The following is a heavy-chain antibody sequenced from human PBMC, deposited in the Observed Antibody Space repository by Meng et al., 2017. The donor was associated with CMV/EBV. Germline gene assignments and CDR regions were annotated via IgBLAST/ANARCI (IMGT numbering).Heavy chain of an antibody. CDR1: GFTFSSYG. Sequence: GESLTISCAASGFTFSSYGMNWGRQPPGKGLGWVAFIRYDGSNKYYADSGKGRFTISRDNSKNTLYLQMNSLRAEDTAVYYCAKVEGYCSSTSCAIDAFDIWGQGTMVTVSS. V-gene: IGHV3-30*02. CDR2: IRYDGSNK. J-gene: IGHJ3*02. D-gene: IGHD2-2*01. CDR3: AKVEGYCSSTSCAIDAFDI.